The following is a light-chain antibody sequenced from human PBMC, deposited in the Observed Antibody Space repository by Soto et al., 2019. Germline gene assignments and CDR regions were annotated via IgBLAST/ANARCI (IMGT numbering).Light chain of an antibody. V-gene: IGKV1-5*03. J-gene: IGKJ1*01. CDR2: KAA. CDR3: QQYNYYSRT. CDR1: QSISSW. Sequence: DKQMTQSPSTLSAKVGDRVTITCRASQSISSWLAWYQQKPGKAPKLLIYKAASLESGVPSRFSGSGSGTEFTLTISSLQPDDFATYYCQQYNYYSRTFGQGTNVDVK.